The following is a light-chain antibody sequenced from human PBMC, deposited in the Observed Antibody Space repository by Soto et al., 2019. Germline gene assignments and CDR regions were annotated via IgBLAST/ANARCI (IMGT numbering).Light chain of an antibody. J-gene: IGKJ3*01. Sequence: EVVLTQSPVTLSLSPGERATLSCRASQSFRGLLAWYQQKPGQAPRLLIYGASSRATGIPDRFSGSGSGTDFTLTISRLEPEDFAVYYCQQYGSSPLFTFGPGTKVDIK. CDR2: GAS. CDR3: QQYGSSPLFT. V-gene: IGKV3-20*01. CDR1: QSFRGL.